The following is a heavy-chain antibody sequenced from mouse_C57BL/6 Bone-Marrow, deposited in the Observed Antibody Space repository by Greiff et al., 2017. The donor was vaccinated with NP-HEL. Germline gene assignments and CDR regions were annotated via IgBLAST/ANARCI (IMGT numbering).Heavy chain of an antibody. V-gene: IGHV1-81*01. CDR2: IYPRSGNT. J-gene: IGHJ3*01. Sequence: QVQLQQSGAELARPGASVKLSCKASGYTFTSYGISWVKQRTGQGLEWIGEIYPRSGNTYYNEKFKGKATLTADKSSSTADMELRSLTSEDSAVYFCARGGYDPFAYWGQGTLVTVSA. CDR3: ARGGYDPFAY. CDR1: GYTFTSYG. D-gene: IGHD2-3*01.